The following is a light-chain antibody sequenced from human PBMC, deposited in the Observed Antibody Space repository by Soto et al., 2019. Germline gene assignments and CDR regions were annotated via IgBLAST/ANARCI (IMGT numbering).Light chain of an antibody. J-gene: IGLJ1*01. CDR3: YSYAGSYTFFYV. Sequence: QSALTQPRSVSGSPGQSVTISCTGTSSDVGGYNYVSWYQQHPGKAPKLMIYDVSKRPSGVTDHFSGSKSGNTASLTISGLQDEDEADYYCYSYAGSYTFFYVFGTGTKVTVL. V-gene: IGLV2-11*01. CDR2: DVS. CDR1: SSDVGGYNY.